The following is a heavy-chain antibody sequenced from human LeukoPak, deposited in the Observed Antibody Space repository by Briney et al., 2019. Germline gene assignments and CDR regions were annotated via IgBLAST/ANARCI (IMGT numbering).Heavy chain of an antibody. CDR3: ARGFDSQRADY. CDR1: GGTFSSYA. CDR2: IIPIFGTA. Sequence: GASVNVSCKASGGTFSSYAISWVRQAPGQGLEWMGGIIPIFGTANYAQKFQGRVTITADESTSTAYMELSSLRSEDTAVYYCARGFDSQRADYWGQGTLVTVPS. J-gene: IGHJ4*02. D-gene: IGHD3-9*01. V-gene: IGHV1-69*13.